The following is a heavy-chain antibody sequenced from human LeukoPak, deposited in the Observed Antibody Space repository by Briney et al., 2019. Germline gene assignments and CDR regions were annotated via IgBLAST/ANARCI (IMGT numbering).Heavy chain of an antibody. Sequence: PSETLSLTCTVSGGSISSGGYYWSWIRQSPGKGLEWIGYIYRSGSTYYNPSLKSRVTISIDRSKNQLSLKLTSVTAADTAVYYCARGGGRRQLNWFDPWGQGTLVTVSS. CDR1: GGSISSGGYY. V-gene: IGHV4-30-2*06. D-gene: IGHD3-16*01. J-gene: IGHJ5*02. CDR3: ARGGGRRQLNWFDP. CDR2: IYRSGST.